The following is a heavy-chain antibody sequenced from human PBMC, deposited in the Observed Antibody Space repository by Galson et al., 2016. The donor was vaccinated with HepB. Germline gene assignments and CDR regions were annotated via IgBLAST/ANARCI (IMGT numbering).Heavy chain of an antibody. CDR2: ISSSTSYI. D-gene: IGHD2-21*02. Sequence: SLRLSCAASGVTFSNYNMNWVRQAPGKGLEWVSSISSSTSYIYYADSVKGRFTISRDDSKNTAYLQMNSLKTEDTAVYYCTRPKTTAIGGRSDYWGQGTLVTVSS. V-gene: IGHV3-21*04. J-gene: IGHJ4*02. CDR3: TRPKTTAIGGRSDY. CDR1: GVTFSNYN.